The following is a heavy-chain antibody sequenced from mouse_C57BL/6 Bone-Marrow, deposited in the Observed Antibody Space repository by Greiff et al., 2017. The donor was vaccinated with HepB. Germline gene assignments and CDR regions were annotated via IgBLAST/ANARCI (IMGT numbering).Heavy chain of an antibody. CDR1: GYTFTSYG. V-gene: IGHV1-81*01. CDR3: AFIATVVANWYFDV. J-gene: IGHJ1*03. CDR2: IYPRSGNT. D-gene: IGHD1-1*01. Sequence: VQLQQSGAELARPGASVKLSCKASGYTFTSYGISWVKQRTGQGLEWIGEIYPRSGNTYYNEKFKGKATLTADKSSSTAYMELRSLTSEDSAVSFCAFIATVVANWYFDVWGTGTTVTVSS.